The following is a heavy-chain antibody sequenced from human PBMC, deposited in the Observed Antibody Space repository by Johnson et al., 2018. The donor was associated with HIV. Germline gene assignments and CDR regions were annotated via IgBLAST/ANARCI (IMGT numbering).Heavy chain of an antibody. CDR3: ARGSGSSIAARGAFDI. V-gene: IGHV3-33*08. CDR1: GFTFSSYW. J-gene: IGHJ3*02. CDR2: TWFDGTNQ. D-gene: IGHD6-6*01. Sequence: QVQLVESGGGVVQPGRSLRLSCAASGFTFSSYWMSWVRQAPGKGLEWVATTWFDGTNQYYADSVKGRSTISRDNFKKTVHLQMNSLRAGDTAVYYCARGSGSSIAARGAFDIWGQGTVVTVSS.